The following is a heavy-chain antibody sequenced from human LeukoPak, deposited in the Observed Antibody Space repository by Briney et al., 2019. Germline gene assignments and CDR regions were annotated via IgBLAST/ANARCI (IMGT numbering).Heavy chain of an antibody. CDR2: IYYSGST. CDR3: AKSGVRVYHLYYFDY. V-gene: IGHV4-39*01. J-gene: IGHJ4*02. D-gene: IGHD5/OR15-5a*01. Sequence: SETLSLTCSVSGGSISTDTYYWGWIRQPPGKGLEWIGTIYYSGSTYYNPSLKSRVTMSVDTSKNQFSLNLTSVTAADTAVYYCAKSGVRVYHLYYFDYWGQGTLVTVSS. CDR1: GGSISTDTYY.